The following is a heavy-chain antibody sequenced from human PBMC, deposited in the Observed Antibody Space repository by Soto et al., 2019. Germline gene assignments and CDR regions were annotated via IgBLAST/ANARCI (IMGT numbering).Heavy chain of an antibody. J-gene: IGHJ4*02. V-gene: IGHV1-18*04. CDR2: VSGYNDKT. CDR3: ARDSPTYSSGYYWYFDY. D-gene: IGHD3-22*01. Sequence: ASVKVSCKASGYTFTNHGISWVRQAPGQGLEWVGWVSGYNDKTKSAQKFQGRVTMTTDTSTSTAYMELRSLRSDDTAVYYCARDSPTYSSGYYWYFDYWGQGTLVTVSS. CDR1: GYTFTNHG.